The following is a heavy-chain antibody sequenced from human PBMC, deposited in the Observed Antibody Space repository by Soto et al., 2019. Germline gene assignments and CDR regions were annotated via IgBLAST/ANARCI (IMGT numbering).Heavy chain of an antibody. CDR3: TKDRRVAARSGEFDY. J-gene: IGHJ4*02. CDR1: GFTLNSYG. CDR2: ISYDGSNK. Sequence: PGGSLRLSCAVSGFTLNSYGMHWVRQAPGKGLEWVAVISYDGSNKYYADSVKGRFTISRDNSKNTLYLQMNSLRAEDTAIYYCTKDRRVAARSGEFDYWGQGTLVTVSS. V-gene: IGHV3-30*18. D-gene: IGHD6-6*01.